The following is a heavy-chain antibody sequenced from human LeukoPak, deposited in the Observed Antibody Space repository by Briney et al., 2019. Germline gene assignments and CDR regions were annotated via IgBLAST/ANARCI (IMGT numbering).Heavy chain of an antibody. Sequence: GGSLRLSCAASGFTFSSYEMNWVRQAPGKGLEGVSYISSSGSTIYYADSVKGRFTISRDNAKNSLYLQMNSLRAEDTAVYYCAREGGYDSSGYYFGDAFDIWGQGTMVTVSS. CDR1: GFTFSSYE. D-gene: IGHD3-22*01. CDR2: ISSSGSTI. V-gene: IGHV3-48*03. CDR3: AREGGYDSSGYYFGDAFDI. J-gene: IGHJ3*02.